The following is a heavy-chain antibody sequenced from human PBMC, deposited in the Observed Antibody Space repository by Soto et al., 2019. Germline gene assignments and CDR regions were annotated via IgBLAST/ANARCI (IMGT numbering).Heavy chain of an antibody. CDR1: GFTFSTYG. CDR2: ISNDGRNK. CDR3: AKDLGSEWQLLGY. D-gene: IGHD1-26*01. Sequence: QVQLVESGGGVVQPGGSLRLSCATSGFTFSTYGMHWVRQAPGKGLEWVAVISNDGRNKYYADFVKGRFALSRDNSKNTVFMQISSLRDEDTAVYYCAKDLGSEWQLLGYWGQGTLVIVSS. J-gene: IGHJ1*01. V-gene: IGHV3-30*18.